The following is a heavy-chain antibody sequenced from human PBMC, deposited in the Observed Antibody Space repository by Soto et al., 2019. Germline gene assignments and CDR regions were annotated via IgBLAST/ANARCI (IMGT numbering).Heavy chain of an antibody. V-gene: IGHV3-23*01. CDR2: IGGSGGST. CDR3: ARGGVYGGDHYYTAMDV. J-gene: IGHJ6*02. D-gene: IGHD3-3*01. Sequence: PGGSLRLSCAASGFTFSFYPMSWVRQAPGKGLEWVSAIGGSGGSTYYADSVKGRFTISRDNSKNMVYLQMNDLRADDSAVYYCARGGVYGGDHYYTAMDVWGQGTTVTFSS. CDR1: GFTFSFYP.